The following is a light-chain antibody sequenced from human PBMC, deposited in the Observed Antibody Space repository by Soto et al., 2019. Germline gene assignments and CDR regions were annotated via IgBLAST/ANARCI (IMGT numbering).Light chain of an antibody. Sequence: PGDRATLSCRASQSLSNTYISWYQQKPGQAPRLLICGASTRATGIPARFSGSGSGTDFTLTISSLQPEDFALYYCHQDFDLPLTFGGGTKVEIK. V-gene: IGKV3D-7*01. CDR2: GAS. J-gene: IGKJ4*01. CDR1: QSLSNTY. CDR3: HQDFDLPLT.